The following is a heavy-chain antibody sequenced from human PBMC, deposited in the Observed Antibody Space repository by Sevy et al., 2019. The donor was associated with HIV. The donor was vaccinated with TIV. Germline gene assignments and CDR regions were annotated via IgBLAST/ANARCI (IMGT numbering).Heavy chain of an antibody. CDR1: GYIFAHYW. CDR2: VYPGDSDT. Sequence: GGSLRLSCTASGYIFAHYWIGWVRHMPDKGLEWVGMVYPGDSDTGYSPSFEGHVAISADKSTNTAYLQTSVLKASDTALYYCATTLTTYPYFFQFWGQGTPVTVSS. V-gene: IGHV5-51*01. J-gene: IGHJ4*02. CDR3: ATTLTTYPYFFQF. D-gene: IGHD4-17*01.